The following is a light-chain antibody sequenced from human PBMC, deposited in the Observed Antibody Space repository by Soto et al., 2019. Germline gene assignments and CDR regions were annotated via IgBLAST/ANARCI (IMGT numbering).Light chain of an antibody. J-gene: IGLJ2*01. Sequence: QSALTQPPSASGSPGQSVTISCTGTSSDVGGYNYVSWYQQHPGKAPKLVIHNVNKRPSGVSNRFSGSKSGNTASLTISGLQAEDEADYYCSSYTSSGTLVFGGGTKLTVL. V-gene: IGLV2-14*03. CDR3: SSYTSSGTLV. CDR1: SSDVGGYNY. CDR2: NVN.